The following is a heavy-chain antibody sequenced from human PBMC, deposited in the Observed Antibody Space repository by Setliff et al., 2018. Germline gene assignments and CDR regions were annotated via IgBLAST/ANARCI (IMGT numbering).Heavy chain of an antibody. CDR1: GGTFSNYT. Sequence: SVKVSCKASGGTFSNYTISWVRQAPGQGLEWMGRIIPILGIVNYAQKFHDRVTITADKSTYTAYMELRSLRSEDTAVYYCARGSREGTDYWGQGTLVTVSS. CDR3: ARGSREGTDY. D-gene: IGHD1-1*01. J-gene: IGHJ4*02. V-gene: IGHV1-69*02. CDR2: IIPILGIV.